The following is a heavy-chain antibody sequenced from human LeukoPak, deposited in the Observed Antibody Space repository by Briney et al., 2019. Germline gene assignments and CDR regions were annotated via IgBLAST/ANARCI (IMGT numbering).Heavy chain of an antibody. V-gene: IGHV4-4*07. J-gene: IGHJ6*03. CDR1: GGSISSDY. CDR3: ARDSEGWASAYYYYYMDV. CDR2: INSRGSA. Sequence: SETLSLNCTVSGGSISSDYWSWIRHPAGKGLDWIGRINSRGSAKYNPSLKSRVTMSVDTSKNQFSLRLTSVTAADTAVYYCARDSEGWASAYYYYYMDVWGKGTTVTVAS. D-gene: IGHD3-16*01.